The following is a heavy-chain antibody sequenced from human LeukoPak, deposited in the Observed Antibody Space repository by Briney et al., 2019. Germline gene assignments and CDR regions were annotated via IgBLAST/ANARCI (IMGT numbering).Heavy chain of an antibody. V-gene: IGHV4-59*08. Sequence: SETLSLTCTVSGGSISSYYWSWIRQPPGKGLEWIGYIYYSGSTNYNPSLDSRVTISVDTSKNQFSLKLSSVTAADTAVYYCARQHSSGYYYFDYWGQGTLATVSS. CDR3: ARQHSSGYYYFDY. CDR1: GGSISSYY. J-gene: IGHJ4*02. D-gene: IGHD3-22*01. CDR2: IYYSGST.